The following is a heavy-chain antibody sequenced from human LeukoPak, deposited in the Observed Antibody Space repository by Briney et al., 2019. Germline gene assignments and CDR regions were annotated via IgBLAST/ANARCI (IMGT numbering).Heavy chain of an antibody. CDR1: GFTFSSYG. V-gene: IGHV3-33*06. Sequence: GGSLRLSCAASGFTFSSYGMHWVRQAPGKGLEWVAVIWYDGSNKYYADSVKGRFTISRDNSKNTLYLQMNSLRAEDTAVYYCAKDGSGSGSYCAYYFDYWGQGTLVTVSS. CDR2: IWYDGSNK. CDR3: AKDGSGSGSYCAYYFDY. D-gene: IGHD3-10*01. J-gene: IGHJ4*02.